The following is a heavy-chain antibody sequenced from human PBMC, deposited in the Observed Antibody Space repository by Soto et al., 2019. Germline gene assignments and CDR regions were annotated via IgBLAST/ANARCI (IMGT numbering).Heavy chain of an antibody. J-gene: IGHJ3*01. CDR1: GFSFISYS. D-gene: IGHD2-2*01. V-gene: IGHV3-48*02. CDR3: VRVYASNTFDL. Sequence: EVQLVESGGNLVQAGGSLRLSCAASGFSFISYSMSWVRQAPGKGLEWVSYISNSGSVIHDADSVKGRFTISRDNDKNSLSLQMNSLRDEDTALYYCVRVYASNTFDLWGQGTVVTVSS. CDR2: ISNSGSVI.